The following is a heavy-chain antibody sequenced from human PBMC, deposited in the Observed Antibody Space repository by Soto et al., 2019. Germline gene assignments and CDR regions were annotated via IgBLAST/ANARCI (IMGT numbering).Heavy chain of an antibody. J-gene: IGHJ4*02. V-gene: IGHV3-64D*06. CDR2: VSTSGRST. CDR3: VKQAHGLDGVAFDY. Sequence: WGSLLISCSSSGFIFSESTIYWVRQVPGKGLEAISAVSTSGRSTYYADSVKDRFTISRDNSKNTLFLQMGSLRPEDTAIYYCVKQAHGLDGVAFDYWGQGTKVTVSS. D-gene: IGHD2-15*01. CDR1: GFIFSEST.